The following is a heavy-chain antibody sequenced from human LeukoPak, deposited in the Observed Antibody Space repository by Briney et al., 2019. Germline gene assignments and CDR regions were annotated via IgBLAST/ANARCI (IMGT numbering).Heavy chain of an antibody. Sequence: ASVQVSCKASGYTFTSYDINWVRQATGQGLEWMGWMNPNSGNTGYAQKFQGRVTMTRNTSISTAYMELSSLRSEDTAVYYCARVGVYGDYDGGYDAFDIWGQGTMVTVSS. CDR3: ARVGVYGDYDGGYDAFDI. J-gene: IGHJ3*02. V-gene: IGHV1-8*01. CDR1: GYTFTSYD. CDR2: MNPNSGNT. D-gene: IGHD4-17*01.